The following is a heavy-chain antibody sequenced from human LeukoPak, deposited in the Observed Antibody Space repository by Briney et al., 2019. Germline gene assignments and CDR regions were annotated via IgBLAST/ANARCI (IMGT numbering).Heavy chain of an antibody. Sequence: PGGSLRLSCAASGFTFSDYYMSWIRQAPGKGLEWVSYISSGGNTIYYADSVKGRFTVSRDNSKNTLYLQMNSQRAEDTAVYYCAKLANAASDFDYWGQGTLVTVSS. CDR1: GFTFSDYY. J-gene: IGHJ4*02. CDR3: AKLANAASDFDY. D-gene: IGHD2-21*01. V-gene: IGHV3-11*01. CDR2: ISSGGNTI.